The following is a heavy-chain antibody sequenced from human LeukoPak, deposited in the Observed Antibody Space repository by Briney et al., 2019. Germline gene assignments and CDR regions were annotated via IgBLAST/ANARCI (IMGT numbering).Heavy chain of an antibody. D-gene: IGHD1-20*01. J-gene: IGHJ6*03. Sequence: SETLSLTCTVSGGSISSYYWSWIRQPPGKGLEWIGYIYYSGSTNYNPSLKSRATISVDTSKNQFSLKLSSVTAADTAVYYCARVKYNWNHAYYYYYMDVWGRGTTVTVSS. V-gene: IGHV4-59*01. CDR2: IYYSGST. CDR3: ARVKYNWNHAYYYYYMDV. CDR1: GGSISSYY.